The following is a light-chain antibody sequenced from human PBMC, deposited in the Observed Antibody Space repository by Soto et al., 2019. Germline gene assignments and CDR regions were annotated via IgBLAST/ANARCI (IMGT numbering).Light chain of an antibody. V-gene: IGKV1-5*03. Sequence: DIQMTQSPSTLSASVGDRVTITCRASQSISSWLAWYQQKPGKAPKLLIYKASGLESGVPSRFSGSGSGTDFNLTISSLQPDDFATYYCQQYNSYSPLTFGGGTKVDTK. J-gene: IGKJ4*01. CDR3: QQYNSYSPLT. CDR1: QSISSW. CDR2: KAS.